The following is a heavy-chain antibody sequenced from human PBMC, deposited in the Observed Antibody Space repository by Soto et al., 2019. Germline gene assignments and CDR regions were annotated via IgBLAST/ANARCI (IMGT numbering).Heavy chain of an antibody. CDR3: ARGRPYRYGMDV. CDR1: GGTFSSYA. V-gene: IGHV1-69*13. D-gene: IGHD4-4*01. J-gene: IGHJ6*02. CDR2: IIPIFGTA. Sequence: GASVKVSCKASGGTFSSYAISWVRQAPGQGLEWMGGIIPIFGTANYAQKFQGRVTITADESTSTAYMELSSLRSEDTAVYYCARGRPYRYGMDVWGQGTTVTVSS.